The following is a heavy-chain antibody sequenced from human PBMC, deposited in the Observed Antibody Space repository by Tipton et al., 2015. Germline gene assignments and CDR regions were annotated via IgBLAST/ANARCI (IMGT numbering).Heavy chain of an antibody. J-gene: IGHJ6*02. D-gene: IGHD1-26*01. V-gene: IGHV4-39*07. Sequence: TLSLTCTVSGGSISSSYSYWGWIRQPPGKGLEWIGNIFYSGSTNYNPSLKSRVTISVDTSKNQFSLKVTSVAAADTAVYYCARTLSGSYSDGLYYYGMDVWGQGTTVTVSS. CDR2: IFYSGST. CDR1: GGSISSSYSY. CDR3: ARTLSGSYSDGLYYYGMDV.